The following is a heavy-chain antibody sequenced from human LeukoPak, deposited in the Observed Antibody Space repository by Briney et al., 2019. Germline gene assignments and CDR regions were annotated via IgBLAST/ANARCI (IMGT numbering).Heavy chain of an antibody. D-gene: IGHD3-22*01. Sequence: SETLSPTCAVSGGSISSSNWWSWVRQPPGKGLEWIGEIYHSGSTNYNPSLKSRVTISVDKSKNQFSLKLSSVTAADTAVYYCARVGPYDSSGYYYASFDYWGQGTLVTVSS. CDR2: IYHSGST. CDR3: ARVGPYDSSGYYYASFDY. CDR1: GGSISSSNW. J-gene: IGHJ4*02. V-gene: IGHV4-4*02.